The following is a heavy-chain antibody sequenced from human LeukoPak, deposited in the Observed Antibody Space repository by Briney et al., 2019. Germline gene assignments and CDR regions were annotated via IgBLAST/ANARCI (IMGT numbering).Heavy chain of an antibody. CDR2: INHSGST. D-gene: IGHD3-10*02. Sequence: SETLSLTCAVYGGSFSGYYWSWIRQPPGKGLEWIGEINHSGSTNYNPSLKSRVTISVDTSKNQFSLKLSSVTAADTAVYYCARGPVRGAVRIRSPIPPNFDYWGQGTLVAVSS. J-gene: IGHJ4*02. CDR1: GGSFSGYY. CDR3: ARGPVRGAVRIRSPIPPNFDY. V-gene: IGHV4-34*01.